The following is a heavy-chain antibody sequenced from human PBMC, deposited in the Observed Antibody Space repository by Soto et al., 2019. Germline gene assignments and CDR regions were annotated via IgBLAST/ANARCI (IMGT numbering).Heavy chain of an antibody. J-gene: IGHJ4*02. CDR3: ARGERWLRFGFGF. CDR1: GYTFSSYD. Sequence: QVQLVQSGAEVKKPGASGKVSCKASGYTFSSYDINWVRQATGQGLEWMGWMNPNSGNTGYAQKFQDRVTMTRNTSISTAYMELSSLTSEDTAVYYCARGERWLRFGFGFWGQGTLVTVSS. D-gene: IGHD5-12*01. CDR2: MNPNSGNT. V-gene: IGHV1-8*01.